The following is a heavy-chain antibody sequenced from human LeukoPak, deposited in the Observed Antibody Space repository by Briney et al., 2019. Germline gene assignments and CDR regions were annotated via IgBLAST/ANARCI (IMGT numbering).Heavy chain of an antibody. V-gene: IGHV4-34*01. CDR3: ALFDYDSSGYYYEWDY. D-gene: IGHD3-22*01. CDR2: INHSGST. Sequence: SETLSLTCAVYGGSFSGYYWSWIRQPPEKGLEWIGEINHSGSTNYNPSLKSRVTISVDTSKNQFSLKLSSVTAADTAVYYCALFDYDSSGYYYEWDYWGQGTLVTVSS. CDR1: GGSFSGYY. J-gene: IGHJ4*02.